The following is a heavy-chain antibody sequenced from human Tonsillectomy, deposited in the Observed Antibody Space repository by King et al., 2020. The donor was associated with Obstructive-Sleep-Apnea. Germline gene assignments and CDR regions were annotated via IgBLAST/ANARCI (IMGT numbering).Heavy chain of an antibody. CDR2: IYPDDSDT. V-gene: IGHV5-51*01. J-gene: IGHJ4*02. CDR1: GYSFTTYW. D-gene: IGHD6-13*01. Sequence: QLVQSGAEVKKPGESLKISCKGSGYSFTTYWIGWVRQMPGKGLEWMGIIYPDDSDTRYSPSFQGQVTISADKSISTAYLQWSSLKASDTAMYYCARHPPYSSSWYPFVYWGQGTLVTVSS. CDR3: ARHPPYSSSWYPFVY.